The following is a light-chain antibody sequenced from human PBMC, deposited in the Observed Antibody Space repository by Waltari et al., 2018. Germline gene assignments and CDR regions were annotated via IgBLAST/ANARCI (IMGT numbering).Light chain of an antibody. CDR1: QSIRRN. Sequence: EIVMTQSPATLSVFPGERATLSCRASQSIRRNLAWYQHTPGQAPRLLIYGASTRATGIPTRFSGSGSGTEFTITISSLQSEDFAVYFCQQYDNWLGTFGQGTKVEIK. V-gene: IGKV3-15*01. J-gene: IGKJ1*01. CDR3: QQYDNWLGT. CDR2: GAS.